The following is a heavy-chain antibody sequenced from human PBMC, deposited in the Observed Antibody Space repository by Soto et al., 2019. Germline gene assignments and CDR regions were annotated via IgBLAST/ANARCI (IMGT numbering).Heavy chain of an antibody. CDR3: ARIGVGDYVFGWFDP. V-gene: IGHV4-30-4*01. J-gene: IGHJ5*02. CDR2: IYYSGST. D-gene: IGHD4-17*01. CDR1: GGSISSGDYY. Sequence: QVQLQESGPGLVKPSQTLSLTCTVSGGSISSGDYYWSWIRQPPGKGLEWIGYIYYSGSTYYNPYLKSRVTISVDTSKNPFSLKMSSVTTADTAVYYCARIGVGDYVFGWFDPWGQGTLVTVSS.